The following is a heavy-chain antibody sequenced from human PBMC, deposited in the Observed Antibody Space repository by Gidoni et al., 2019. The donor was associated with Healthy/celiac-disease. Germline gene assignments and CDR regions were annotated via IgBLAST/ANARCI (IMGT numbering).Heavy chain of an antibody. V-gene: IGHV3-49*03. CDR2: IRSKAYGVTT. CDR3: ARDSGDY. J-gene: IGHJ4*02. CDR1: GFTCGDYG. Sequence: VQLGECGGGLVEPGGSLRLPCTASGFTCGDYGVSWFRQAPGKGLECGGFIRSKAYGVTTEYAASVEGRFTISRDDSKNIAYLQMNGLNTEKTAVYYCARDSGDYWGQGILVTVSS.